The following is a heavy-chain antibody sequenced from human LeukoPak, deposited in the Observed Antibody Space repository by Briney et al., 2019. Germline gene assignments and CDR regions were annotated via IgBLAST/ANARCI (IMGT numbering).Heavy chain of an antibody. D-gene: IGHD3-10*01. CDR1: GGSISNTNW. CDR3: ASWFGEHYYYGMDV. CDR2: VDLLGRT. V-gene: IGHV4-4*02. J-gene: IGHJ6*02. Sequence: SETLSLTCGVSGGSISNTNWWTWVRQPPGKGLEWIGEVDLLGRTNYNPSLKSRVTISVDTSKNQFSLKLSSVTAADTAVYYCASWFGEHYYYGMDVWDQGTTVTVSS.